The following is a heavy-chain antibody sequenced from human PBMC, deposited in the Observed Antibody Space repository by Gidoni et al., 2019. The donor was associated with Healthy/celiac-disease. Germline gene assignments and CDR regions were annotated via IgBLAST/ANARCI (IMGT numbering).Heavy chain of an antibody. Sequence: QLQLQESGPGLVKPSETLSLTCTVSGGSISSSSYYWAWIRQPPGKGLEWIGSIYYSGSTYYNPSLKSRVTISVDTSKNQFSLKLSSVTAADTAVYYCARHGEGWSGYRFFDYWGQGTLVTVSS. CDR1: GGSISSSSYY. D-gene: IGHD3-3*01. J-gene: IGHJ4*02. V-gene: IGHV4-39*01. CDR2: IYYSGST. CDR3: ARHGEGWSGYRFFDY.